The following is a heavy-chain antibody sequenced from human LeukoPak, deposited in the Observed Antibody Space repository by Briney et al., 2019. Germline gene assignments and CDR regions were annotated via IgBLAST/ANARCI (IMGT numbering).Heavy chain of an antibody. CDR3: ARDRWTPAVTAWLGLYYYYGMDV. CDR2: ISQTGSFT. D-gene: IGHD2-21*02. V-gene: IGHV3-11*06. J-gene: IGHJ6*02. CDR1: GFTSSDHY. Sequence: GGSLRLSCAASGFTSSDHYMNWIRQVPGKGLEWVSYISQTGSFTTYADSVKGRFTISRDNAKNSLYLQMHTLRADDTAVYYCARDRWTPAVTAWLGLYYYYGMDVWGQGTTVTVSS.